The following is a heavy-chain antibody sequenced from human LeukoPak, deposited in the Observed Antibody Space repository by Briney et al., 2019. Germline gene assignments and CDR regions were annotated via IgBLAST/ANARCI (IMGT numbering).Heavy chain of an antibody. CDR2: ISGSGGST. CDR1: GFTFSSYA. V-gene: IGHV3-23*01. D-gene: IGHD6-6*01. Sequence: SGGSLRLSCAASGFTFSSYAMSWVRQAPGKGLEWVSAISGSGGSTYYADSVKGRFTISRDNSKNTLYLQMNSLRAEDTAVYYYAKDFYSSSHLDYWGQGTLVTVSS. J-gene: IGHJ4*02. CDR3: AKDFYSSSHLDY.